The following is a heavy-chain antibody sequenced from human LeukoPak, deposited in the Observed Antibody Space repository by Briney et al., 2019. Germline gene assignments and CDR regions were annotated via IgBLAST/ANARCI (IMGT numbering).Heavy chain of an antibody. CDR3: ARGYIGGVVSRPSYNWFDP. J-gene: IGHJ5*02. V-gene: IGHV4-61*02. D-gene: IGHD2-8*02. CDR2: IYTSGST. Sequence: TSQTLSLTCTVSGGSISSGSYYWSWIRQPAGKGLEWIGRIYTSGSTNYNPSLKSRVTISVDTSKNQFSLKLSSVTAADTAVYYCARGYIGGVVSRPSYNWFDPWGQGTLVTVSS. CDR1: GGSISSGSYY.